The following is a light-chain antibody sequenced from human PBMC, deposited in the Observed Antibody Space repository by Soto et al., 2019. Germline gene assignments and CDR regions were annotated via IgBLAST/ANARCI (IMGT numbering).Light chain of an antibody. Sequence: EIVLTQSPGTLSLSPGERATLSCRASQSVTSSFLAWYQQKPGQAPRLLIYGASSRATGIPDRFSGSGSGTDFTLTISRLEPEDFAVYYWQQYGSSPHTFGVGTKVEIK. CDR3: QQYGSSPHT. V-gene: IGKV3-20*01. CDR2: GAS. J-gene: IGKJ4*01. CDR1: QSVTSSF.